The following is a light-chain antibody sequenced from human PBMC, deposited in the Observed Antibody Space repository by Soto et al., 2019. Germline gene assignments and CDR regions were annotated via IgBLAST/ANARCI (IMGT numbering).Light chain of an antibody. V-gene: IGLV1-47*01. J-gene: IGLJ1*01. CDR3: AAWDASLSGYV. Sequence: QSVLTRPPSASGTPGQRVNISCSGSSSNIGSNFVYWYQQLPGTAPKLLLYRNNQRPSGVPDRFSGSKSGTSASLAISGLRSEDEADYYCAAWDASLSGYVFGTGTKLTVL. CDR2: RNN. CDR1: SSNIGSNF.